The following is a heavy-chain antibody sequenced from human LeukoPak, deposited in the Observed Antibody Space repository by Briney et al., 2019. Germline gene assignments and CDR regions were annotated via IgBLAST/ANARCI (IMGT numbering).Heavy chain of an antibody. Sequence: SGGSLRLSCAASGFTVNSQYMSWVRQAPGMGLEWVSVIYSGGSTYYADSVKGRFTISRDNSKNTLYLQMNSLGAEDTAVYFCARVYCSGGSCYPGYWGQGILVTVSS. J-gene: IGHJ4*02. V-gene: IGHV3-53*01. CDR3: ARVYCSGGSCYPGY. CDR2: IYSGGST. D-gene: IGHD2-15*01. CDR1: GFTVNSQY.